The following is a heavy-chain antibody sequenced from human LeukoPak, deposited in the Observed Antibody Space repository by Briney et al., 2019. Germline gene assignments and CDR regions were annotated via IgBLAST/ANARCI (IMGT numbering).Heavy chain of an antibody. V-gene: IGHV4-38-2*02. D-gene: IGHD6-13*01. CDR1: GYSISSGYY. J-gene: IGHJ6*03. CDR2: IYYSGNT. CDR3: ARGLGVYSRRYYYYYMDV. Sequence: PSETLSLTCTVSGYSISSGYYWGWIQQPPGKGLEWIGSIYYSGNTYYNPSLESRVTISVDTSKNQFSLKLSSVTAADTAVYYCARGLGVYSRRYYYYYMDVWGKGTTVTVSS.